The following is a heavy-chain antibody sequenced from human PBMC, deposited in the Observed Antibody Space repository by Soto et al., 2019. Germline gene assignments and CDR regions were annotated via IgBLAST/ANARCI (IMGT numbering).Heavy chain of an antibody. D-gene: IGHD5-12*01. J-gene: IGHJ4*02. Sequence: QVQLVESGGGVVQPGRSLRLSCAASGFTFSSYAMHWVRQAPGKGPEWVAVISYDGSNKYYADSVKGRFTISRDNSKNTLYLQMNSLRAEDTAVYYCARPGSRNGYNNGYFDYWGQGTLVTVSS. CDR3: ARPGSRNGYNNGYFDY. CDR2: ISYDGSNK. V-gene: IGHV3-30-3*01. CDR1: GFTFSSYA.